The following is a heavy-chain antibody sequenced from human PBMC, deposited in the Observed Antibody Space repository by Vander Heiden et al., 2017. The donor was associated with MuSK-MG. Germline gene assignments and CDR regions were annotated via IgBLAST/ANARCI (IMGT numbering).Heavy chain of an antibody. J-gene: IGHJ4*02. CDR1: GGFTSNYY. V-gene: IGHV4-59*01. CDR2: IYYSGTT. D-gene: IGHD3-9*01. CDR3: ARGNFNILTGYYIGY. Sequence: QVQLQESGPGLVKPSETLSLTCTVSGGFTSNYYWSWIRQAPGKGLEWIGYIYYSGTTNYNPSLKSRVTISVDTSKDQFSLRLSSVTAADTAVYYCARGNFNILTGYYIGYWGQGILVTVSS.